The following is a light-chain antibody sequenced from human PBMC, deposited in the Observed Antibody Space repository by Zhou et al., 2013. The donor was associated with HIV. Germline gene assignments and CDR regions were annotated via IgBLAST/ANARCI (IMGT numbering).Light chain of an antibody. CDR1: QGINRW. V-gene: IGKV1-12*01. Sequence: DIQMTQSPSSVSASVGDRVTITCRASQGINRWLAWYQQKPGKAPKLLISAAASLQPGAPSRFSASGSGTDFTLTIGSLQPGDFATYYCQQTFSAPYTFGQGTKLEIK. CDR3: QQTFSAPYT. J-gene: IGKJ2*01. CDR2: AAA.